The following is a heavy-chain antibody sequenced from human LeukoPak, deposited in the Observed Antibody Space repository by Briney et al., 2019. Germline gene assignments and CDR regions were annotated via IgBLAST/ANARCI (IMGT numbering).Heavy chain of an antibody. Sequence: GGSLRLSCAASGFTFSSYWMHWVRQAPGKGLEWVSSISSSSSYIYYADSVKGRFTISRDNAKNSLYLQMNSLRAEDTAVYYCARALKGYSSSWYGIVDYWGQGTLVTVSS. CDR2: ISSSSSYI. CDR1: GFTFSSYW. CDR3: ARALKGYSSSWYGIVDY. D-gene: IGHD6-13*01. J-gene: IGHJ4*02. V-gene: IGHV3-21*01.